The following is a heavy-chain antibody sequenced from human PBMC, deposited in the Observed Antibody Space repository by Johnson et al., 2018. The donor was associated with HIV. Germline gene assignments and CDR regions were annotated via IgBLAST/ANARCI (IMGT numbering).Heavy chain of an antibody. Sequence: QVQLLESGGGVVQPGRSLRLSCAASGFTFSSYGMHWVRQAPGKGLEWVAVISYDGSNKRYADSVKGRFTISRDNSKNTLYLQMNSLKTEDTAVYYCTPLMDAFDIWGQGTMVTVSS. CDR1: GFTFSSYG. D-gene: IGHD3-9*01. J-gene: IGHJ3*02. V-gene: IGHV3-30*03. CDR3: TPLMDAFDI. CDR2: ISYDGSNK.